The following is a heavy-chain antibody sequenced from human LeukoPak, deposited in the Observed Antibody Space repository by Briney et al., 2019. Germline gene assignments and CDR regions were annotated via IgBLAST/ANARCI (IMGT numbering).Heavy chain of an antibody. J-gene: IGHJ4*02. V-gene: IGHV3-9*01. CDR1: GFTFDDYA. CDR2: ISWNSGSI. CDR3: AKGGDYGDYEGFDY. D-gene: IGHD4-17*01. Sequence: GRSLRLSCAASGFTFDDYAMHWVRQAPGKGLEWVSGISWNSGSIGYADSVKGRFTTSRDNAKNSLYLQMNSLRAEDTALCYCAKGGDYGDYEGFDYWGQGTLVTVSS.